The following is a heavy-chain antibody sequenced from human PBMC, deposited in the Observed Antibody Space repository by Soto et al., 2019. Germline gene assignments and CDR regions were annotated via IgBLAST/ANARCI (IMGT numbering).Heavy chain of an antibody. V-gene: IGHV1-18*01. D-gene: IGHD3-22*01. Sequence: QVQLVQSGAEVKKPWASVKVSCKASGYTFTNFGVSWVRQAPGQGLEWMGWISAYDGTTNYAQKFQGRVTMTTDTSTSTAFMELRSLRSDDTAVYYCGRVYYDSSGYYLFSGYWGQGTVVTVSS. CDR1: GYTFTNFG. CDR3: GRVYYDSSGYYLFSGY. J-gene: IGHJ4*02. CDR2: ISAYDGTT.